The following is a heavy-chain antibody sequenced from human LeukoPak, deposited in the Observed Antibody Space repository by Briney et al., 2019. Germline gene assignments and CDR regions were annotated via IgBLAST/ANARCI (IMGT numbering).Heavy chain of an antibody. CDR3: ARVRNLYDSSGYYSGPFDY. J-gene: IGHJ4*02. V-gene: IGHV4-34*01. D-gene: IGHD3-22*01. CDR1: GASLSGYH. CDR2: INHSGST. Sequence: SETLSLTCAVYGASLSGYHCSWIRQPPGKGLEWIGEINHSGSTNYNPSLKSRVTISVDTSKNQFSLKLSSVTAADTAVYYCARVRNLYDSSGYYSGPFDYWGQGTLVTVSS.